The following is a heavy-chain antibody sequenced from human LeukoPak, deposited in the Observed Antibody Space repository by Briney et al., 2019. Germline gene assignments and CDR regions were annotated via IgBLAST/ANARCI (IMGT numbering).Heavy chain of an antibody. J-gene: IGHJ4*02. CDR1: GFTFDDYA. CDR2: ISWNSGSI. Sequence: GRSLRLSCAASGFTFDDYAMHWVRQAPGKGLEWVSGISWNSGSIGYADSVKGRFTISRDNAKNSLYLQMNSLRAEDTALYYCAKAQDTAMVTGFDYWGQGTLVTVSS. D-gene: IGHD5-18*01. CDR3: AKAQDTAMVTGFDY. V-gene: IGHV3-9*01.